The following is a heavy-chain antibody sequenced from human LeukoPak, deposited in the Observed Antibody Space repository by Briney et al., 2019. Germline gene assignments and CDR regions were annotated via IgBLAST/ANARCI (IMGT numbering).Heavy chain of an antibody. D-gene: IGHD3-22*01. Sequence: GPLRLPCAVPGITFSKAWMSWGRKAPGKGLGWGGRIKSKTVGGTTDYAGPVKGRFTISRDDSKNTLYLQMSSLETEDTAVYYCTTDYYDTSGYSSYYWGQGTLVTVSS. V-gene: IGHV3-15*01. CDR2: IKSKTVGGTT. CDR1: GITFSKAW. CDR3: TTDYYDTSGYSSYY. J-gene: IGHJ4*02.